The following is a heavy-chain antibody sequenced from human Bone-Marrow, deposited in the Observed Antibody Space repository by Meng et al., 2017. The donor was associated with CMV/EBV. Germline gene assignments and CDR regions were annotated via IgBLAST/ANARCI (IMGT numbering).Heavy chain of an antibody. D-gene: IGHD2-2*01. CDR3: ARAGSSNPHCYYGMDD. J-gene: IGHJ6*02. Sequence: GGSLRLSCAASRFTFSSYGMHWVRQAPGKGLVWVSLIHSDGSSTNYADSVKGRFTISRDNAKYTLYLQMNSIRAEDTAVYYCARAGSSNPHCYYGMDDWGQGTMVTVSS. CDR1: RFTFSSYG. CDR2: IHSDGSST. V-gene: IGHV3-74*01.